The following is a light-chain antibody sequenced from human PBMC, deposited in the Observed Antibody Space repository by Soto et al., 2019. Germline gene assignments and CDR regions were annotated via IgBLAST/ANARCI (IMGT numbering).Light chain of an antibody. CDR1: QSVNSS. J-gene: IGKJ4*01. CDR3: QQYNTWPLT. V-gene: IGKV3-15*01. Sequence: EIVMTQSPATLSVSPGERATLSCRASQSVNSSLAWYQQKPGLAPRLLIYGTSTRATAVPARFSGSGSGTEFTLTVSSLQSEDFAIYYCQQYNTWPLTFGGGTKVESK. CDR2: GTS.